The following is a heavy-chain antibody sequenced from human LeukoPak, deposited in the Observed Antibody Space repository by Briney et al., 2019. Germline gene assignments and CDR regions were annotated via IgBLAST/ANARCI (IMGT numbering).Heavy chain of an antibody. CDR2: INPSGGST. V-gene: IGHV1-46*01. CDR3: ARGPSITMVRGGQWYYYMDV. J-gene: IGHJ6*03. CDR1: GYTFTSYY. Sequence: ASVKVSCKASGYTFTSYYMHWVRQAPGQGLEWMGIINPSGGSTSYAQKFQGRVTMTRDTSTNTVYMELSSLRSEDTAVYYCARGPSITMVRGGQWYYYMDVWGKGTTVTISS. D-gene: IGHD3-10*01.